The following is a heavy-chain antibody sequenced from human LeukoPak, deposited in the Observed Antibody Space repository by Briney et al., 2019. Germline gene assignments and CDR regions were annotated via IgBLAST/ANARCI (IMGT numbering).Heavy chain of an antibody. CDR2: IYPGDSDT. CDR3: ARYCGGDCSGEYFDY. CDR1: GYSFTSYW. D-gene: IGHD2-21*02. V-gene: IGHV5-51*01. J-gene: IGHJ4*02. Sequence: GESLKISCKGSGYSFTSYWIGWVRQMPGKGLEWMGIIYPGDSDTRYSPSFQGQVTISADKSISTAYLQWSSLKASDTAMYYCARYCGGDCSGEYFDYWGRGTLVTVSS.